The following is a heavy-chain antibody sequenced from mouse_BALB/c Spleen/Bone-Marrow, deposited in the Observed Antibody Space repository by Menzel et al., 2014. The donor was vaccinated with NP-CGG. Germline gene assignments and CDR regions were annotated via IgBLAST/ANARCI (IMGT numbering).Heavy chain of an antibody. CDR3: ARGADDDWFAY. J-gene: IGHJ3*01. CDR2: IYPGNGGT. Sequence: VQLQQSGAELVKPGASVKMSCKASGYTFTSYNMHWLKRTPGQGLEWIGAIYPGNGGTSYNQKFKGKATLTADKSSSTAYMHLSSLTSEDSAVYYCARGADDDWFAYWGQGTLVTVSA. CDR1: GYTFTSYN. V-gene: IGHV1-12*01.